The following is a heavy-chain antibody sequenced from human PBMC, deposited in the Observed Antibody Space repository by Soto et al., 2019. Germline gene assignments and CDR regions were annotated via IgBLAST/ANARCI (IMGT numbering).Heavy chain of an antibody. D-gene: IGHD3-9*01. CDR3: ARGPTYYDILTGYYQGRYYFDY. CDR2: GST. Sequence: GSTYYNPSLKGRVTISVDTSKNQFSLKLSSVTAADTAVYYCARGPTYYDILTGYYQGRYYFDYWGQGTLVTVSS. J-gene: IGHJ4*02. V-gene: IGHV4-31*02.